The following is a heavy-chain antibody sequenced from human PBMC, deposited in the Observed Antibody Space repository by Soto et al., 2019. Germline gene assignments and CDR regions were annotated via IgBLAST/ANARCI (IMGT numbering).Heavy chain of an antibody. CDR3: AGGAVGATTSDY. D-gene: IGHD1-26*01. CDR2: IYHSGST. J-gene: IGHJ4*02. Sequence: QLQLQESGSGLVKPSQTLSLTCAVSGGSISSGGYSWRWIRQPPGKGLECIGYIYHSGSTYYNPSLKSRVTISVDRSKNQCSLKLSSVTAADTAVYYCAGGAVGATTSDYWGQGTLVTVSS. V-gene: IGHV4-30-2*01. CDR1: GGSISSGGYS.